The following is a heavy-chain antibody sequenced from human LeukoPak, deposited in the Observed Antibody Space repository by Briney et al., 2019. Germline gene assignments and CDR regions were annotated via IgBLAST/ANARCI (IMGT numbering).Heavy chain of an antibody. CDR1: GFTFSSYS. CDR3: ARVYGSGSYSY. V-gene: IGHV3-21*01. Sequence: GGSLRLSRAASGFTFSSYSMNWVRQAPGKGLEWVSSISSSSYIYYADSVKGRFTISRDNAKNSLYLQMNSLRAEDTAVYYCARVYGSGSYSYWGQGTLVTVSS. J-gene: IGHJ4*02. D-gene: IGHD3-10*01. CDR2: ISSSSYI.